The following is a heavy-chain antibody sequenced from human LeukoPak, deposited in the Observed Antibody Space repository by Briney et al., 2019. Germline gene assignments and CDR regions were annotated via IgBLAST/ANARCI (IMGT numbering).Heavy chain of an antibody. Sequence: GGSLRLSCATSGFTFSSYWMHWVRQTPGKGLVWVSRINSDGSSTSYADSVKGRFTISRDNAKDTLYLQMNSLRAEDTAVYYCARSPLTVTTRLHFDYWGQGTLVTVSS. V-gene: IGHV3-74*01. CDR3: ARSPLTVTTRLHFDY. D-gene: IGHD4-17*01. CDR1: GFTFSSYW. CDR2: INSDGSST. J-gene: IGHJ4*02.